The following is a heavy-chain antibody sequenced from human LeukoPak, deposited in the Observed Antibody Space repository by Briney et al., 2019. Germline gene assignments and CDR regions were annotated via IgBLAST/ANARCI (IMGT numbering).Heavy chain of an antibody. V-gene: IGHV5-51*01. D-gene: IGHD6-19*01. CDR2: IYPGDSDT. CDR1: GYSFTSYW. CDR3: ARHIAVAGIGYYYYYMDV. Sequence: GESLKISCKGSGYSFTSYWIGWVRQMPGKGLEWMGIIYPGDSDTRYSPSFQGQVTISADQSISTAYLQWSSLKASDTAMYYCARHIAVAGIGYYYYYMDVWGKGTTVTVSS. J-gene: IGHJ6*03.